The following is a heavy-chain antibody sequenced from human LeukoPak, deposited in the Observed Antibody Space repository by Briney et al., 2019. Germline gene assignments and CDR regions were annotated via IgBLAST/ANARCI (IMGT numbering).Heavy chain of an antibody. CDR3: ARAYCSSTSCPYET. D-gene: IGHD2-2*01. V-gene: IGHV4-4*07. CDR2: IYTSGST. J-gene: IGHJ4*02. Sequence: SETLSLTCTVSGGSISSYYWSWIRQPAGKGLEWIGRIYTSGSTNYNPSLKSRVTISVDTSKNQFSLKLSSVIAADTAVYYCARAYCSSTSCPYETWGQGTLVTVSS. CDR1: GGSISSYY.